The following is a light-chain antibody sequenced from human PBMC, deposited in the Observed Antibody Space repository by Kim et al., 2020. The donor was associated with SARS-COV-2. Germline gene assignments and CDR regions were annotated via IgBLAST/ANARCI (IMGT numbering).Light chain of an antibody. V-gene: IGKV3-11*01. CDR3: QRRTDWL. J-gene: IGKJ2*01. CDR2: DAT. Sequence: TLTLSPGERASLSCRARQSVRSSFAWYQRKPGQPPRRLIYDATKRATGIPARFSGSGSGTDFTLTISSLEPEDFAVYYCQRRTDWLFGQGTKLEI. CDR1: QSVRSS.